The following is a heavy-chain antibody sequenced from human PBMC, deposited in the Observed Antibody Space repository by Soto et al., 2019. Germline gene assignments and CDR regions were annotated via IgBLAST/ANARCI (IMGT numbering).Heavy chain of an antibody. CDR3: ARGPFNSSGWKAHRKGWFDP. V-gene: IGHV4-34*01. CDR1: GGSFSGYY. Sequence: KPSETLSLTCAVYGGSFSGYYWSWIRQPPGKGLEWIGEINHSGSTNYNPSLKSRVTISVDTSKNQFSLKLSSVTAADTAVYYCARGPFNSSGWKAHRKGWFDPWGQGTLVTVSS. CDR2: INHSGST. D-gene: IGHD6-19*01. J-gene: IGHJ5*02.